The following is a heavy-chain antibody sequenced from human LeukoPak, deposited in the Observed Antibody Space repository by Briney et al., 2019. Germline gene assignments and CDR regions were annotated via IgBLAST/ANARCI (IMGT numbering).Heavy chain of an antibody. V-gene: IGHV3-30*02. CDR2: IRFDGTSE. Sequence: GGSLRLSCAASGFTFSSYRMSWVRQAPGKGLEWVAFIRFDGTSEFYADSVKARFTISRDNSQSTVSLQLNNLRIEDTALYYCAKTSLSDPSGHYYYMDVWGKGTTVTVSS. CDR1: GFTFSSYR. D-gene: IGHD3-3*01. J-gene: IGHJ6*03. CDR3: AKTSLSDPSGHYYYMDV.